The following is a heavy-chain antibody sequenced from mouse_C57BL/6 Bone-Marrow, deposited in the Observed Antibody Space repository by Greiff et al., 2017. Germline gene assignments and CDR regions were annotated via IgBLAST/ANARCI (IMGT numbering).Heavy chain of an antibody. CDR3: ARDYYGSSYGDWYFDV. D-gene: IGHD1-1*01. Sequence: DVKLVESGGGLVKPGGSLKLSCAASGFTFSSYAMSWVRQTPEKRLEWVATISDGGSYTYYPDNVKGRFTISRDNAKNNLYLQMSHLKSEDTAMYYCARDYYGSSYGDWYFDVWGTGTTVTVSS. CDR1: GFTFSSYA. V-gene: IGHV5-4*01. J-gene: IGHJ1*03. CDR2: ISDGGSYT.